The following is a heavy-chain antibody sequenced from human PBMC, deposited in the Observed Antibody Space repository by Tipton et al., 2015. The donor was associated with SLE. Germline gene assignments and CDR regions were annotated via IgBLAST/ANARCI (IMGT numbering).Heavy chain of an antibody. CDR3: VRDGATPYEFVWGRPPVYYMDV. CDR1: GFSVSNGDYY. D-gene: IGHD3-16*01. V-gene: IGHV4-31*03. CDR2: ISKSGRT. J-gene: IGHJ6*03. Sequence: TLSLTCTVSGFSVSNGDYYWTWTRQLPGKGLEWIGYISKSGRTHYNPSLQSRLTMSLDTSKNQFSLKMTSMTAADTALYFCVRDGATPYEFVWGRPPVYYMDVWGKGSTVTVSS.